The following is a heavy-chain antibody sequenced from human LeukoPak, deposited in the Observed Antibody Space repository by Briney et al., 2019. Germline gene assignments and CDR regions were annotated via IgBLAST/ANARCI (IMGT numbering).Heavy chain of an antibody. D-gene: IGHD5-18*01. J-gene: IGHJ4*02. V-gene: IGHV3-30*03. CDR2: ISYDGSNK. CDR1: GFTFSSYG. CDR3: ATEVDTLVFRY. Sequence: LPGRSLRLSCAASGFTFSSYGMHWVRQALGKGLEWVAVISYDGSNKYYADSVKGRFTISRDNSKNTLYLQMNSLRAEDTAVYYCATEVDTLVFRYWGQGTLVTVSS.